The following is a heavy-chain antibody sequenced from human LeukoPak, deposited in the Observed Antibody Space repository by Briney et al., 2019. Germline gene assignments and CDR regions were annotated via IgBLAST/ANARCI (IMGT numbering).Heavy chain of an antibody. CDR2: ISGSGGST. CDR1: GFTFSSYS. J-gene: IGHJ4*02. Sequence: QTGGSLRLSCAASGFTFSSYSMNWVRQAPGKGLEWVSAISGSGGSTYYADSVKGRFTISRDNSKNTLYLQMNSLRAEDTAVYYCARAYSSGWYGDFDYWGQGTLVTVSS. V-gene: IGHV3-23*01. D-gene: IGHD6-19*01. CDR3: ARAYSSGWYGDFDY.